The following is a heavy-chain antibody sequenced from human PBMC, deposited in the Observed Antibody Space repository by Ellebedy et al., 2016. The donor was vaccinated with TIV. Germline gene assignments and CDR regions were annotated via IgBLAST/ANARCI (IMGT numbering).Heavy chain of an antibody. CDR1: GFSFSSYV. Sequence: GGSLRLSXAASGFSFSSYVIHWVHQAPGKGLEWVAVISHDGSKTYYTDSVKGRFTISRDDSKNTLYLQMNSLRAEDTAVYYCAREYYYDRSASPSFYFDYWGQGTLVTVSS. D-gene: IGHD3-22*01. V-gene: IGHV3-30-3*01. J-gene: IGHJ4*02. CDR2: ISHDGSKT. CDR3: AREYYYDRSASPSFYFDY.